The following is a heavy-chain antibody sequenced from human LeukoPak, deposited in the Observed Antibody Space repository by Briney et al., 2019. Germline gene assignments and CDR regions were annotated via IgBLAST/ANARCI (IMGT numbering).Heavy chain of an antibody. CDR2: ISGSGGER. V-gene: IGHV3-23*01. D-gene: IGHD2-21*02. CDR1: GFTFSSYA. J-gene: IGHJ4*02. Sequence: GGSLRLSCAASGFTFSSYAMSWVRQAPGKGLQWVSGISGSGGERYYTESVKGRFTISRDNSKNTLYLQMNSLRAEDTAVYYCAKIAAANCGGDCYSGAYYFDYWGQGTLVTVSS. CDR3: AKIAAANCGGDCYSGAYYFDY.